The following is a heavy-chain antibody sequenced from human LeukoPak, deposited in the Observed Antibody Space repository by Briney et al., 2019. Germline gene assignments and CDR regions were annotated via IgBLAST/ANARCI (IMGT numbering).Heavy chain of an antibody. CDR1: GFTFSSYA. D-gene: IGHD2-15*01. V-gene: IGHV3-30-3*01. CDR3: TTVGCSGGGCFFFDY. CDR2: ISYDGSNK. J-gene: IGHJ4*02. Sequence: GGSLRLSCAASGFTFSSYAMHWVRQAPGKGLEWVAVISYDGSNKYYADSVKGRFTISRDNSKNTLYLQMNSLRAEDTAVYYCTTVGCSGGGCFFFDYWGQGTLVTVSS.